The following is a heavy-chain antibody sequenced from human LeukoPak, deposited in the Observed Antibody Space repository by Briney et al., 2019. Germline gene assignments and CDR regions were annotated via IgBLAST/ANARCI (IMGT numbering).Heavy chain of an antibody. V-gene: IGHV2-5*02. CDR3: ARDYCSTTSCYQGWFDP. J-gene: IGHJ5*02. CDR1: GFSLSTSGVG. D-gene: IGHD2-2*01. CDR2: IYWDDNK. Sequence: SGPTLVKPPQTLTLTCSFSGFSLSTSGVGVGWIRQPPGKALEWLALIYWDDNKRYSPSLGSRLTITKDTSKNQVVLIMTNMDPVDTATYFCARDYCSTTSCYQGWFDPWGQGTLVTVSS.